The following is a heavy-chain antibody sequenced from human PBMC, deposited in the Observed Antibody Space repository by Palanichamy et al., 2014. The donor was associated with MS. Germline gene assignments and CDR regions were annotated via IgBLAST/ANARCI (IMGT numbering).Heavy chain of an antibody. J-gene: IGHJ6*03. Sequence: LQLHESGPGLMKPSETLSLRCIVSGFSMSTNLYYWGWIRQAPGKGLEWLGHVSYVGVTHYNPSLTSRVTISMDASKSQFSLILEYVTAADTAVYYCSRLPHNGDDLSYIDFWGKGTTVSVSS. CDR3: SRLPHNGDDLSYIDF. V-gene: IGHV4-39*01. CDR1: GFSMSTNLYY. CDR2: VSYVGVT. D-gene: IGHD4-17*01.